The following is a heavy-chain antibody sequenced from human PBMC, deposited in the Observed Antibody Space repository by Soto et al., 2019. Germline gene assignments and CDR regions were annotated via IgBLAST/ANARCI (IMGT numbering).Heavy chain of an antibody. V-gene: IGHV3-15*01. CDR3: ATPRPGTHGYGY. D-gene: IGHD5-18*01. CDR1: GITLSNAW. CDR2: IKSKADGSTT. Sequence: EVQLVESGGGLVKPGGSLRLSCAASGITLSNAWMTWVRQAPGTGLEWVGRIKSKADGSTTEYGSPVKDRFIITRDDSENTLDLQMHSLKTEDTAVYYCATPRPGTHGYGYWGQGTLVTVSS. J-gene: IGHJ4*02.